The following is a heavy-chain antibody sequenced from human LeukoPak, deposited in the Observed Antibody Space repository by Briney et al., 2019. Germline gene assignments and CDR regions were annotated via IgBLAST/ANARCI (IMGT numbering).Heavy chain of an antibody. J-gene: IGHJ4*02. CDR1: EFTFGIYW. CDR3: AKARPGDTFDY. Sequence: PGGSLRLSCAASEFTFGIYWMSWVRQAPGRGLEWVASMKPDGSETNYLDSVKGRFTISRDNAKNSLYLQMNSLRVEDTAIYYCAKARPGDTFDYWGQGTLVTVSS. CDR2: MKPDGSET. V-gene: IGHV3-7*01. D-gene: IGHD3-10*01.